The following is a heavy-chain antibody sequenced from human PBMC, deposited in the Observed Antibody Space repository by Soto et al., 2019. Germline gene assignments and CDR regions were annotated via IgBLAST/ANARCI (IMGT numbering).Heavy chain of an antibody. D-gene: IGHD2-2*01. CDR3: ARDRGRIVVVPAAIMKGHYYYGMDV. J-gene: IGHJ6*02. CDR1: GYTFTSYY. CDR2: INPSGGNT. V-gene: IGHV1-46*01. Sequence: VASVKVSCKASGYTFTSYYMHWVRQAPGQGLEWMGIINPSGGNTNYAQKLQGRVTMTTDTSTSTAYMELRSLRSDDTAVYYCARDRGRIVVVPAAIMKGHYYYGMDVWGQGTTVTVSS.